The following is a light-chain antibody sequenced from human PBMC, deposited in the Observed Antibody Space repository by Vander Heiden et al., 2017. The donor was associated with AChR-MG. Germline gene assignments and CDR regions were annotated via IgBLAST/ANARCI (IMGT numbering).Light chain of an antibody. CDR3: AAWDATLSAPL. V-gene: IGLV1-47*01. CDR2: RND. CDR1: GSNIGGSF. Sequence: QSVMTQPPSMSGTPGQRVSIPCSGRGSNIGGSFVSWYQHLPRTAPKLLIYRNDQRPSGVPDRFSGSKSGTSASLAISGLRSDDEADYYCAAWDATLSAPLFGGGTKLTVL. J-gene: IGLJ3*02.